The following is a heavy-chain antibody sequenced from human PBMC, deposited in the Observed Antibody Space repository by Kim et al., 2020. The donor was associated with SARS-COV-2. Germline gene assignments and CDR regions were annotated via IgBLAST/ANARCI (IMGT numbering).Heavy chain of an antibody. CDR3: ARGPVMGWWLLNKPYYFDY. Sequence: ASVKVSCKASGYTFTSYDINWVRQATGQGLEWMGWMNPNSGNTGYAQKFQGRVTMTRNTSISTAYMELSSLRSEDTAVYYCARGPVMGWWLLNKPYYFDYWGQGTLVTVSS. CDR2: MNPNSGNT. J-gene: IGHJ4*02. D-gene: IGHD2-21*01. V-gene: IGHV1-8*01. CDR1: GYTFTSYD.